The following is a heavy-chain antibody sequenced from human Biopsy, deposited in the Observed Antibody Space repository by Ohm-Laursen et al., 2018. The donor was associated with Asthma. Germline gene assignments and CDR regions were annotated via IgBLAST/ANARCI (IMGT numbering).Heavy chain of an antibody. V-gene: IGHV4-59*03. CDR3: AVYSSGGFDY. Sequence: SDTLSLTCSVSGDSIRRDYWSWIRQPPGRGLEWVGYIYYSGSTNYNSSLKSRITISVDASKNQFSLKLNSVTAADTAIYYCAVYSSGGFDYWGQGSLVTVSS. CDR2: IYYSGST. D-gene: IGHD6-6*01. J-gene: IGHJ4*02. CDR1: GDSIRRDY.